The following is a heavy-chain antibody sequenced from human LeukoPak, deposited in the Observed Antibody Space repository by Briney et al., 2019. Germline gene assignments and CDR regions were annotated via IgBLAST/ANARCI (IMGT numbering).Heavy chain of an antibody. CDR2: ISSRSNYI. V-gene: IGHV3-21*01. Sequence: RGSLRLSCAASGFTLSSYNMNWVRQAPGKGLEWVAYISSRSNYIYYADSVKGRFTISRDNAKNSQYLQMNSLRAEDTAVYYCARKQIGAKLGVNGMDVWGQGTTVTVSS. D-gene: IGHD3-10*01. CDR3: ARKQIGAKLGVNGMDV. CDR1: GFTLSSYN. J-gene: IGHJ6*02.